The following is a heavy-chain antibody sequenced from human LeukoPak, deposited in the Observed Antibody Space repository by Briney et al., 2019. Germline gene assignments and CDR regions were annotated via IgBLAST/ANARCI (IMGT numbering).Heavy chain of an antibody. J-gene: IGHJ4*02. V-gene: IGHV3-43*01. D-gene: IGHD3-22*01. CDR3: ARVDDSSGPEYFDY. CDR1: GFTFDDYT. Sequence: GGSLRLSCAASGFTFDDYTMHWVRQPPGRGLEWVSLISWDGGTTFYADSMKGRFTISRDSSKSSLSLQMNSLRTEDTALYYCARVDDSSGPEYFDYWGQGTLVTVSS. CDR2: ISWDGGTT.